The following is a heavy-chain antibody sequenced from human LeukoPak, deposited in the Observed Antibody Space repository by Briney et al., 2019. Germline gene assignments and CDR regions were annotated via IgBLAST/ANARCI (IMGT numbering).Heavy chain of an antibody. CDR1: GYTFTGYY. J-gene: IGHJ5*02. Sequence: ASVKVSCKASGYTFTGYYMHWVRQAPGQGLEWMGWINPNSGGTNYAQKFQGRVTMTRDTSISTAYMELSRLRSDDTAVYYCARDRTKIAAAGGDWFDPWGQGTLVIVSS. V-gene: IGHV1-2*02. CDR3: ARDRTKIAAAGGDWFDP. D-gene: IGHD6-13*01. CDR2: INPNSGGT.